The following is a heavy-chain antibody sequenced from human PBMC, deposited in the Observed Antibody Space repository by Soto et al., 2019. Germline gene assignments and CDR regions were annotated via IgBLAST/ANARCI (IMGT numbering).Heavy chain of an antibody. CDR3: AKMEKAAAGTGYYYGMDV. J-gene: IGHJ6*02. Sequence: GGSLRLSCAASGFTFSSYGMHWVRQAPGKGLEWVAVISYDGSNKYYADSVKGRFTISRDNSKNTLYRQMNSLTAEDTAVYYCAKMEKAAAGTGYYYGMDVWGQGTTVTVSS. CDR1: GFTFSSYG. V-gene: IGHV3-30*18. D-gene: IGHD6-13*01. CDR2: ISYDGSNK.